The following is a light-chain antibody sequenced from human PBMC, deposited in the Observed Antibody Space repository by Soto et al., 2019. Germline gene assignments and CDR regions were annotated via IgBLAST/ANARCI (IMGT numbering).Light chain of an antibody. V-gene: IGLV2-23*01. CDR3: CSFAGTCPLI. CDR1: SSDVGGYDF. J-gene: IGLJ2*01. CDR2: EGS. Sequence: QSALTQPASVSGSPGQSITISCTGTSSDVGGYDFVSWYQQHPGKAPKLMIYEGSKRPSGVSYRFSGSKSGNTASLTISGLQAEDEADYYCCSFAGTCPLIFGGGTKLTVL.